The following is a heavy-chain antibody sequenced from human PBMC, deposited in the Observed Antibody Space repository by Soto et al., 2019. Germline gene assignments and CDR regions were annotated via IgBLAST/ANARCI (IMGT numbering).Heavy chain of an antibody. Sequence: GASVKVSCKASGYTFTSYGISWVRQAPGQGLEWMGWISAYNGNTNYAQKLQGRVTMTTDTSTSTAYMELRSLRSDDTAVYYCARGTATVVVPAADGRVDFDYWGQGTLVTVSS. V-gene: IGHV1-18*01. D-gene: IGHD2-2*01. CDR3: ARGTATVVVPAADGRVDFDY. J-gene: IGHJ4*02. CDR1: GYTFTSYG. CDR2: ISAYNGNT.